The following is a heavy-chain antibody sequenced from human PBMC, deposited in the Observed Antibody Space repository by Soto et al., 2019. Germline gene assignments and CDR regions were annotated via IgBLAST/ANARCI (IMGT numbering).Heavy chain of an antibody. D-gene: IGHD1-26*01. CDR2: ISYDGRVK. V-gene: IGHV3-30*03. J-gene: IGHJ4*02. CDR1: GFTFSSYG. CDR3: ARDFIVGAPDY. Sequence: GSLRLSCAASGFTFSSYGMHWVRQAPGKGLEWVAVISYDGRVKYYVDSVKGRFTISRDDSKNTLYLQMNSLRVDDTAVYYCARDFIVGAPDYWGQGTLVTVSS.